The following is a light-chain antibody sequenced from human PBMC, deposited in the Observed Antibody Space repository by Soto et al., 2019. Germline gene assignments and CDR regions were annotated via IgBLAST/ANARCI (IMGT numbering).Light chain of an antibody. CDR1: KLGDKY. Sequence: SYELTQPPSVSVSPGQTASITCSGDKLGDKYACWYQQKPGQSPVLVIYQDSKRPSGIPERFSGANSGNTATLNISGTQAXXXADYYCQAWDSSTVVFGGGTK. J-gene: IGLJ2*01. V-gene: IGLV3-1*01. CDR3: QAWDSSTVV. CDR2: QDS.